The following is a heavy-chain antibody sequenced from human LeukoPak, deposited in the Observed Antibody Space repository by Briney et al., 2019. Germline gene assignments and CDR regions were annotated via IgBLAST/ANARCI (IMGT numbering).Heavy chain of an antibody. CDR2: IRYDGSNK. D-gene: IGHD2-2*01. CDR3: AKEMGDIVVVPAADYMDV. Sequence: GGSLRLSCAASGSTFSSYGMHWVRQAPGKGLEWVAFIRYDGSNKYYADSVKGRFTISRDNSKNTLYLQMNSLRAEDTAVYYCAKEMGDIVVVPAADYMDVWGKGTTVTVSS. CDR1: GSTFSSYG. J-gene: IGHJ6*03. V-gene: IGHV3-30*02.